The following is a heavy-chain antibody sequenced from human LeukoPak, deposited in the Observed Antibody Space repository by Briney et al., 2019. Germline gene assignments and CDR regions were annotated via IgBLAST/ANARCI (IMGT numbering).Heavy chain of an antibody. CDR3: ARDLTYSSSWYWTFDY. D-gene: IGHD6-13*01. Sequence: PGGSLRLSCAASGFTFSSYSMNWVRQAPGKGLEWVSSISSSSSYIYYADSVKGRFTISRDNAKNSLYLQMNSLRVEDTAVYYCARDLTYSSSWYWTFDYWGQGTLVTVSS. CDR1: GFTFSSYS. CDR2: ISSSSSYI. V-gene: IGHV3-21*01. J-gene: IGHJ4*02.